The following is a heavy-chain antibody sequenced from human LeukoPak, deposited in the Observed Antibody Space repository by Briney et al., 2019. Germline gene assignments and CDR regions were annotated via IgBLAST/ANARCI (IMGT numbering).Heavy chain of an antibody. CDR1: GFTFSSYA. V-gene: IGHV3-30*04. D-gene: IGHD2-2*01. Sequence: GRSLRLSCAASGFTFSSYAMHWVRQAPGKGLEWVAVISYDGSNKYYADSVKGRFTISRDNSKNTLYLQMNSLRAEDTAVYYCAKDRTDIVVVPAAWPGSDAQHDAFDIWGQGTMVTVSS. CDR2: ISYDGSNK. CDR3: AKDRTDIVVVPAAWPGSDAQHDAFDI. J-gene: IGHJ3*02.